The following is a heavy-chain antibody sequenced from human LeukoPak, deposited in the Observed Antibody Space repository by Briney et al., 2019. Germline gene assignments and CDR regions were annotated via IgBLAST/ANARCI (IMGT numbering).Heavy chain of an antibody. CDR3: ARDGIVGAKIWDY. J-gene: IGHJ4*02. V-gene: IGHV3-48*04. CDR2: ISSSSSTI. Sequence: GGSLRLSCAASGFTFSSYSMNWVRQAPGKGLEWVSYISSSSSTIYYADSVKGRFTISSDNAKNSLYLQMNSLRAEDTAVYYCARDGIVGAKIWDYWGQGTLVTVSS. D-gene: IGHD1-26*01. CDR1: GFTFSSYS.